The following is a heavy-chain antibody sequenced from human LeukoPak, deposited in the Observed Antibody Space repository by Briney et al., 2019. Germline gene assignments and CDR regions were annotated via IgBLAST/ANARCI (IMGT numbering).Heavy chain of an antibody. CDR3: ARVYYSNSYDYWYFDL. CDR2: IYSSGST. V-gene: IGHV4-4*07. J-gene: IGHJ2*01. Sequence: SETLSLTCSVSGGSISSYYWSWLRQPAGKGLEWLGRIYSSGSTNSNPSLKSRVTMSVETSKNQFSLKLSSVTAADTAVYYCARVYYSNSYDYWYFDLWGRGTLVTVSS. D-gene: IGHD6-13*01. CDR1: GGSISSYY.